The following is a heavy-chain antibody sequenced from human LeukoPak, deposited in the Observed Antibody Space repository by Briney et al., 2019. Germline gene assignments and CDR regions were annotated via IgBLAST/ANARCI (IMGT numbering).Heavy chain of an antibody. Sequence: SETLSLTCTVSGGSISSSSYYWGWIRQPPGKGLEWIGSIYYSGSTYYNPSLKSRVTISVDTSKNQFSLKLSSVTAADTAVYYCARSGYYYDSSGYYYAASGYFDYWGQGTLVTVSS. CDR1: GGSISSSSYY. V-gene: IGHV4-39*07. J-gene: IGHJ4*02. CDR3: ARSGYYYDSSGYYYAASGYFDY. D-gene: IGHD3-22*01. CDR2: IYYSGST.